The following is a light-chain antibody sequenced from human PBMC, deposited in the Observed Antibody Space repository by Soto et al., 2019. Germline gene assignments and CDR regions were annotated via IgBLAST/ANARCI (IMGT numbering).Light chain of an antibody. V-gene: IGKV1D-16*01. CDR1: QDISSW. CDR3: QQYNSYST. Sequence: DIQMTQSPSSVSASVGDRVTITCRASQDISSWVAWYQQKPGKAPKLLISAASSLQSGVPRRFSGSGSGTDFTLIISSLQPDDFATYYCQQYNSYSTFGQGTKVEIK. J-gene: IGKJ1*01. CDR2: AAS.